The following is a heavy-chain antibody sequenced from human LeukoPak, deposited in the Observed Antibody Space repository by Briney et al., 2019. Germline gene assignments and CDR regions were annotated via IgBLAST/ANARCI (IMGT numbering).Heavy chain of an antibody. V-gene: IGHV4-30-4*08. Sequence: SETLSLTCTVSGGSISSGDYYWSWIRQPPGKGLEWIAYIYYSGSTYYNPSLKSRVTISVDTSKNQFSLKLSSVTAADTAVYYCASVMVRGEGAFDIWGQGTMVTVSS. CDR2: IYYSGST. CDR3: ASVMVRGEGAFDI. D-gene: IGHD3-10*01. J-gene: IGHJ3*02. CDR1: GGSISSGDYY.